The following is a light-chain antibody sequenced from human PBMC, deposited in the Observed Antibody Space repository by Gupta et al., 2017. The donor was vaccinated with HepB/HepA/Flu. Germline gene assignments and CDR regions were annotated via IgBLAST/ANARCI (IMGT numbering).Light chain of an antibody. CDR3: HVWDSSDVV. V-gene: IGLV3-21*03. Sequence: SYVLTQPLSVSVAPGKTARITCGGNTIGSKSVHWYQQKSGQAPVLVVYDDSVRPSGIPERFSGSNSGNTATLTISRVEAGDEADYYCHVWDSSDVVFGGGTKLTVL. J-gene: IGLJ2*01. CDR2: DDS. CDR1: TIGSKS.